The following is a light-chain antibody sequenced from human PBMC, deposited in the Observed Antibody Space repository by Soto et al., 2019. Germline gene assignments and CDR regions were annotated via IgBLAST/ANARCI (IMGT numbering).Light chain of an antibody. V-gene: IGKV1-5*03. CDR2: KAS. CDR3: QHYET. CDR1: QTISSW. J-gene: IGKJ1*01. Sequence: DIQMTQSPSTLSGSVGDRVTITCRASQTISSWLAWYQQKPGKAPKLLIYKASTLKSGVPSRFSGSGSGTEFTLTISSLQPDDFATYYCQHYETFGQGTKVDIK.